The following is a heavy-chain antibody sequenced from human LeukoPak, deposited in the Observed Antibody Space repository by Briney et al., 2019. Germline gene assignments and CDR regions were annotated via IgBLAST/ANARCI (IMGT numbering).Heavy chain of an antibody. V-gene: IGHV1-3*01. J-gene: IGHJ4*02. CDR1: GYTFTSYA. CDR3: ARNFGSPSTWYYYDSSGYPDY. CDR2: INAGNGNT. D-gene: IGHD3-22*01. Sequence: ASVKVSCKASGYTFTSYAMHWVRQAPGQRLEWMGWINAGNGNTKYSQKFQGRVTITRDTSASTAYMELSSLRSEDTAVYYCARNFGSPSTWYYYDSSGYPDYWGQGTLVTVSS.